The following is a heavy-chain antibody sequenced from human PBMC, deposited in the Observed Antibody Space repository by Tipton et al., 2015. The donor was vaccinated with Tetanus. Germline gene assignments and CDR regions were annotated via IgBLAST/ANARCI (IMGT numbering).Heavy chain of an antibody. V-gene: IGHV1-46*01. D-gene: IGHD3-16*01. CDR3: ARERGNRANAFDV. CDR1: GYTLTSYH. Sequence: QVQLVQSGAEVKKPGASVKVSCKASGYTLTSYHMHWVRQAPGRGLEWMGLVNPSGGVTTYAQNFQGRLILTKDTSTSTVTMQLASLRSDDTAVYYCARERGNRANAFDVWGPGTKVTVSS. J-gene: IGHJ3*01. CDR2: VNPSGGVT.